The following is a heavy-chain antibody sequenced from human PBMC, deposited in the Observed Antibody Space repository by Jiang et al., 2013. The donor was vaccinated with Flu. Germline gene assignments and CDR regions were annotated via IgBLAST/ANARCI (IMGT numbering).Heavy chain of an antibody. CDR3: ARAEKYSGFELPYFDY. J-gene: IGHJ4*02. Sequence: SETLSLTCTVSGGSISSSTYYWVWIRQPPGKGLEWIGSIYHSGSTYYNPSLKSRVTMSVDTSKKQFSLQLNSVTAADTAVYFCARAEKYSGFELPYFDYWGQGTLVTVSS. CDR2: IYHSGST. V-gene: IGHV4-39*07. D-gene: IGHD5-12*01. CDR1: GGSISSSTYY.